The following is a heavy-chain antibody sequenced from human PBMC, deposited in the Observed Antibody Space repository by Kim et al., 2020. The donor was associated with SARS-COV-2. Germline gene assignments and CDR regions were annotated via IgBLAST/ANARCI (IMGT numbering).Heavy chain of an antibody. V-gene: IGHV4-34*01. J-gene: IGHJ4*02. CDR3: ARGSGGVTPFFDY. Sequence: SETLSLTCAVYGGSFSGYYWSWIRQPPGKGLEWIGEINHSGSTNYNPSLKSRVTISVDTSKNQFSLKLSSVTAADKAVYYCARGSGGVTPFFDYWGQGT. CDR1: GGSFSGYY. CDR2: INHSGST. D-gene: IGHD1-26*01.